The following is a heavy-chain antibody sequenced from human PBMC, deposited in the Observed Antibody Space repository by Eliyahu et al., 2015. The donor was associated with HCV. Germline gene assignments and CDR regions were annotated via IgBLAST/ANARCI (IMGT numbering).Heavy chain of an antibody. Sequence: QLQLQESGPGLVKPSETLSLTCTVSGAXIXXSTYYWGWVRQPPGQGLEWIGSIFHTGGSHYNPSLKSRLIISIDTSENRFSLKLNSVTAADTAIYYCARQLGPYWYFDLWGRGTLVTVSS. J-gene: IGHJ2*01. V-gene: IGHV4-39*01. D-gene: IGHD7-27*01. CDR1: GAXIXXSTYY. CDR2: IFHTGGS. CDR3: ARQLGPYWYFDL.